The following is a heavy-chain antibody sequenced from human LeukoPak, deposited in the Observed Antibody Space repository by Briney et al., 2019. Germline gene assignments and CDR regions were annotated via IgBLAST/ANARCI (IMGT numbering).Heavy chain of an antibody. CDR3: ARGEGPSTLDY. J-gene: IGHJ4*02. V-gene: IGHV3-21*01. D-gene: IGHD3-3*02. CDR2: TRSSNGHI. CDR1: GYTFMSYS. Sequence: RGSLRLSCVASGYTFMSYSMNWVRQAPGKGLEWVSITRSSNGHIYYADSVKGRFTISRDKAKKSLYLQMNSLRAEDTAVYYRARGEGPSTLDYWGQGTLVTVSS.